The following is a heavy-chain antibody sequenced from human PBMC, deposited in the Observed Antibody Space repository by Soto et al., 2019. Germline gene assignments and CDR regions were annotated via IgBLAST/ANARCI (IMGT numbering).Heavy chain of an antibody. Sequence: EVQLLESGGGLVQPGGSLRLSCAASGFTFSSYAMSWVRQAPGKGLECVSAISGSGGSTYYADSVKGRFTISRENSKNTLYLQMNSLRAEDTAVYYCAKSKLSSYYYDSSGYSYDYWGQGTLVTVSS. V-gene: IGHV3-23*01. CDR3: AKSKLSSYYYDSSGYSYDY. J-gene: IGHJ4*02. CDR1: GFTFSSYA. D-gene: IGHD3-22*01. CDR2: ISGSGGST.